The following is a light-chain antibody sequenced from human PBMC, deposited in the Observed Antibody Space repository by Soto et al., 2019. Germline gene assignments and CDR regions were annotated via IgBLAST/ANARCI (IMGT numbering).Light chain of an antibody. Sequence: EIVLTQSPGTLSLSPGERATLSCRASQSLSYNYLAWYQQKPGQAPRLLIYGASTRASGIPDRFSGRGSGTDFTLTISRLEPEDLAVYYCQQYGTSPWTFGQGTKVEIK. CDR3: QQYGTSPWT. CDR2: GAS. CDR1: QSLSYNY. V-gene: IGKV3-20*01. J-gene: IGKJ1*01.